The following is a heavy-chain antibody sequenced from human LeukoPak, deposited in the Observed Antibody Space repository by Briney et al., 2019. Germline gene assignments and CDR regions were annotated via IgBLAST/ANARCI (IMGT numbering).Heavy chain of an antibody. V-gene: IGHV4-59*12. CDR2: ISYSGST. CDR1: GGSISPYY. Sequence: SETLSLTCTVSGGSISPYYWSWLRQPPGKGLEWIGYISYSGSTNYNPSLKTLKSRVTISVDTSKSQFSLKLSSVTAADTAVYYCAALGVRFPWGQGTLVTVSS. D-gene: IGHD3-16*01. J-gene: IGHJ5*02. CDR3: AALGVRFP.